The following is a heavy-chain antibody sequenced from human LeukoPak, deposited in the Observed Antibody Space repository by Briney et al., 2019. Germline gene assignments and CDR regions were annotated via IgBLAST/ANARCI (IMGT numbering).Heavy chain of an antibody. CDR1: GFTFTTNA. CDR3: AKCGNSGCHLIDY. D-gene: IGHD5-12*01. Sequence: GGSLRLSCAASGFTFTTNAMSWVRQAPGKGLEWVSAISGRTGATYYADSEKGRFTISRDNSKSTLYLQMDSLRAEDTAVYYCAKCGNSGCHLIDYWGQGTLVTVSS. CDR2: ISGRTGAT. J-gene: IGHJ4*02. V-gene: IGHV3-23*01.